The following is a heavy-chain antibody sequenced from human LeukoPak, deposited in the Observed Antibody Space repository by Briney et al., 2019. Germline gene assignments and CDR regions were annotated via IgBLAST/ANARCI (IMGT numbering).Heavy chain of an antibody. CDR1: GYSFTNYW. J-gene: IGHJ3*02. D-gene: IGHD2-2*01. V-gene: IGHV5-51*01. CDR2: IYPGDSDT. Sequence: HGESLKISCKGSGYSFTNYWIGWVRQMPGKGLEWMGIIYPGDSDTRYSPSFQGQVTISADKSISTAYLQWSSLKASDTAMYYCASRNRDIVVVPAAYDAFDIWGQGTMVTVSS. CDR3: ASRNRDIVVVPAAYDAFDI.